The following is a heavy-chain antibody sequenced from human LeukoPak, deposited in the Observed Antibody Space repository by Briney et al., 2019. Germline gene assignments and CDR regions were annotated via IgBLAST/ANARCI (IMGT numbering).Heavy chain of an antibody. CDR3: ARSVSVYTYGNSYHYYMDV. D-gene: IGHD5-18*01. V-gene: IGHV4-39*01. Sequence: PSETLSLTXTVSGGSMNRSNYYWGWIRQPPGWGLGWIGIIYHSGSTYYNTSLKSRVTISVDTSKNQFSLRLRSVTAADTAVYYCARSVSVYTYGNSYHYYMDVWGKGTTVTVSS. CDR2: IYHSGST. CDR1: GGSMNRSNYY. J-gene: IGHJ6*03.